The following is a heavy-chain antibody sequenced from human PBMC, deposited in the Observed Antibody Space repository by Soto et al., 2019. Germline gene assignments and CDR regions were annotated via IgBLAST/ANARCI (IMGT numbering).Heavy chain of an antibody. CDR1: GFTFSSYW. V-gene: IGHV3-48*04. CDR3: ARVQMIRVVVVAATSGAFDI. J-gene: IGHJ3*02. CDR2: ISSSGSTI. D-gene: IGHD2-15*01. Sequence: GVSLRLSCAASGFTFSSYWMSWVRQAPGKGLEWVSYISSSGSTIYYADSVKGRFTISRDNAKNSLYLQMNSLRAEDTAVYYCARVQMIRVVVVAATSGAFDIWGQGTMVTVSS.